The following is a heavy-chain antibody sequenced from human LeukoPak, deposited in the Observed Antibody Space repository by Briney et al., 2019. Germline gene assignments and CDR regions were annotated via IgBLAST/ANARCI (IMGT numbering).Heavy chain of an antibody. Sequence: PGGSLRLSCAAYGFTFSSYAMSWVRQAPGKGLEWVSDINGSGGSTYYADSVKGRFTISRDNSKNTLYLQMNSLRAEDTAIYYCAKYRGIPNWGQGTLVTVSS. CDR1: GFTFSSYA. CDR2: INGSGGST. V-gene: IGHV3-23*01. D-gene: IGHD3-10*01. CDR3: AKYRGIPN. J-gene: IGHJ4*02.